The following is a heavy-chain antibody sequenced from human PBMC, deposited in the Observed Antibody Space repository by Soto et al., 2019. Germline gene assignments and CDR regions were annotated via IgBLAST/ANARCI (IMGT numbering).Heavy chain of an antibody. D-gene: IGHD4-17*01. J-gene: IGHJ4*02. Sequence: GSLRLSCAASGFTFSSYAMSWVRQAPGKGLEWVSAISGSGGSTYYADSVKGRFTISRDNSKNTLYLQMNSLRAEDTAVYYCAKVKAYGDYEGWYFDYWGQGTLVTVSS. V-gene: IGHV3-23*01. CDR2: ISGSGGST. CDR3: AKVKAYGDYEGWYFDY. CDR1: GFTFSSYA.